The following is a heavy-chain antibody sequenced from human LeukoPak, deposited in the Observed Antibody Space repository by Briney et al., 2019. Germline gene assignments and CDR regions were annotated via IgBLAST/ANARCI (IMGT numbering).Heavy chain of an antibody. Sequence: TGGSLRLSCAVSGFTFSSYWMSWVRQAPGKGLEWVANIKQDGSEKYYVDSVKGRFTISRDNAKNSLYLQMNSLGAEDTAVYYCARDQRASYSSSWYLQESDAFDIWGQGTMVTVSS. V-gene: IGHV3-7*01. D-gene: IGHD6-13*01. CDR3: ARDQRASYSSSWYLQESDAFDI. CDR2: IKQDGSEK. J-gene: IGHJ3*02. CDR1: GFTFSSYW.